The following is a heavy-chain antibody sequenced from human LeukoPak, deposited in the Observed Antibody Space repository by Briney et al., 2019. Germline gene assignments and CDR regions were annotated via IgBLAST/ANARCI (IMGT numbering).Heavy chain of an antibody. CDR1: GVPFCIHW. CDR2: ISGSGGST. V-gene: IGHV3-23*01. CDR3: AKAALYHEVDTAMPFR. Sequence: GRSLRVSCAAPGVPFCIHWVSWVRQAPGKGLEWVSAISGSGGSTYYADSVKGRFTNSRDNSKNTLYLQMNSLRAEDTAVYYCAKAALYHEVDTAMPFRWGQGTLVSVSS. J-gene: IGHJ4*02. D-gene: IGHD5-18*01.